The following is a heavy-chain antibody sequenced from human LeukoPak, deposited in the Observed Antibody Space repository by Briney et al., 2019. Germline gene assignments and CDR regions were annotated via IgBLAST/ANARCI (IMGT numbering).Heavy chain of an antibody. CDR3: AKGQWPSFFDL. D-gene: IGHD3-9*01. V-gene: IGHV1-18*01. Sequence: ASVKVSCKASGYTFMNYGITWVRQAAGQGLEWMGWINTDDGKTIYAQRFQGRVTMTTDTSTSTVYMQLGRLRSDDAAVYYCAKGQWPSFFDLWGQGTLVTVSS. J-gene: IGHJ4*02. CDR2: INTDDGKT. CDR1: GYTFMNYG.